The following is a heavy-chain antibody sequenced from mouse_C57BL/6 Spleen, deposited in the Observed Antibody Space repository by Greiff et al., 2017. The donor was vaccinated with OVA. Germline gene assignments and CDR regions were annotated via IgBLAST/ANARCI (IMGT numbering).Heavy chain of an antibody. CDR3: ARGTGNYVYWYFDV. CDR2: INPNNGGT. CDR1: GYTFTDYN. Sequence: VQLKESGPELVKPGASVKMSCKASGYTFTDYNMHWVKQSHGKSLEWIGYINPNNGGTSYNQKFKGKATLTVNKSSSTAYMELRSLTSEDSAVYYCARGTGNYVYWYFDVWGTGTTVTVSS. D-gene: IGHD2-1*01. J-gene: IGHJ1*03. V-gene: IGHV1-22*01.